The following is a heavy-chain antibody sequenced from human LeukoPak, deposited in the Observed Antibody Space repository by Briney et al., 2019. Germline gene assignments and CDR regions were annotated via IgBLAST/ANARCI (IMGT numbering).Heavy chain of an antibody. V-gene: IGHV3-73*01. Sequence: GGALRLSCAASGVTFIGSAMHWVRQASGKGLEWVGRIRSKANSYATAYAASVKGRFTISRDDSKNTAYLQMNSLKTEDTAVYYCTRSYVDPYYYYMDVWGKGTTVTVSS. J-gene: IGHJ6*03. CDR2: IRSKANSYAT. CDR1: GVTFIGSA. D-gene: IGHD3-16*01. CDR3: TRSYVDPYYYYMDV.